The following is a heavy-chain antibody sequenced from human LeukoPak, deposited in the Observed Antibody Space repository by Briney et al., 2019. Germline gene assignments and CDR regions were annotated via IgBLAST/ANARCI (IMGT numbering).Heavy chain of an antibody. D-gene: IGHD6-19*01. CDR3: ARVRSGWTQYYFDY. CDR2: INHSGGT. CDR1: GGSFSGYY. Sequence: PSETLSLTCAVYGGSFSGYYWSWIRQPPGKGLEWIGEINHSGGTNYNPSLKSRVTISVDTSKNQFSLKLSSVTAADTAVYYCARVRSGWTQYYFDYWGQGTLVTVSS. V-gene: IGHV4-34*01. J-gene: IGHJ4*02.